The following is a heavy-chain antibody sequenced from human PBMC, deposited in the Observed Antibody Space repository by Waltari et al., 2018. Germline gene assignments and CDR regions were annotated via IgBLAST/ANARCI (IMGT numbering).Heavy chain of an antibody. Sequence: QVQLQESGPGLVKPSETLSLTCAVSGYSISSGSYPGWIRQPLGKGLEWIGSIYHSGSTYYNPSLKSRVTISVDTSKNQFSLKLSSVTAADTAVYYCASGYSSSLGKYWGQGTLVTVSS. J-gene: IGHJ4*02. CDR2: IYHSGST. V-gene: IGHV4-38-2*01. D-gene: IGHD6-13*01. CDR3: ASGYSSSLGKY. CDR1: GYSISSGSY.